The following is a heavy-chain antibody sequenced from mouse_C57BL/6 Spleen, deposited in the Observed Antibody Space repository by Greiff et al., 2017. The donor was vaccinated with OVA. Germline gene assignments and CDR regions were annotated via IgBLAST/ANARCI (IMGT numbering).Heavy chain of an antibody. CDR3: ARGATVVAPNWYFDV. V-gene: IGHV5-6*01. J-gene: IGHJ1*03. Sequence: EVKLMESGGDLVKPGGSLKLSCAASGFTFSSYGMSWVRQTPDKRLEWVATISSGGSSTYYPDSVKGRFTISRDNAKNTLYLQMSSLKSEDTAMYYCARGATVVAPNWYFDVWGTGTTVTVSS. D-gene: IGHD1-1*01. CDR2: ISSGGSST. CDR1: GFTFSSYG.